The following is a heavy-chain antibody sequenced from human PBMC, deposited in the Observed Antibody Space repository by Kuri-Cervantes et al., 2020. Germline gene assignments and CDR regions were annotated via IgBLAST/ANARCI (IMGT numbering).Heavy chain of an antibody. CDR2: ISGSDNTI. D-gene: IGHD3-10*01. J-gene: IGHJ3*02. CDR1: GFTFSDYC. Sequence: LSLPCAASGFTFSDYCMNWIRQAPGKGLEWVSYISGSDNTISYADSVKGRFTISRDNAKNSLYLQMNSLRAEDTAVYYCARVKMVRGRTDAFDIWGQGTMVTVSS. V-gene: IGHV3-11*04. CDR3: ARVKMVRGRTDAFDI.